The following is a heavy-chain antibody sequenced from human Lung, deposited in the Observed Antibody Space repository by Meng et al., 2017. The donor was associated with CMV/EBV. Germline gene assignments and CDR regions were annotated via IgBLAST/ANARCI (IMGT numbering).Heavy chain of an antibody. V-gene: IGHV3-33*06. D-gene: IGHD2-2*01. CDR3: AKVPCSSTSCYPYYFDY. CDR1: GFSFSSFA. CDR2: IWFDGSFK. Sequence: GESLKISCAASGFSFSSFAMHWVRQAPGKGLEWVAVIWFDGSFKFYGDSVQGRFTISRDNSKNILYLEMNNLRAEDTAVYYCAKVPCSSTSCYPYYFDYWGQGSXVTVYS. J-gene: IGHJ4*02.